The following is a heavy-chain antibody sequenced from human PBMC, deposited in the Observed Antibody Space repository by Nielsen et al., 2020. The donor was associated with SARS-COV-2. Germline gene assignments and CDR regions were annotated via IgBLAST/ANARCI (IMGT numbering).Heavy chain of an antibody. CDR2: IYYTGTT. D-gene: IGHD2-2*01. V-gene: IGHV4-39*01. Sequence: SETLSLTCTVSGGSISRSSYYWGWVRQPPGKGLEWIGSIYYTGTTYYNPSLKSRLTISVDTPKNQFSLKLSSVTAADTALYYCARSPNVVVPGATAYYFYYVDVWGKGTTVIVS. J-gene: IGHJ6*03. CDR1: GGSISRSSYY. CDR3: ARSPNVVVPGATAYYFYYVDV.